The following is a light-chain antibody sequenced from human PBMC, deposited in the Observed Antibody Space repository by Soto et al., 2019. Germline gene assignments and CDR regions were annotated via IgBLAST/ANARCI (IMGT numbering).Light chain of an antibody. V-gene: IGKV3-20*01. CDR3: QHYNSYSEA. J-gene: IGKJ1*01. CDR1: QSVSSRF. Sequence: EIVLTQSPGTLSLSPGERATLSCRASQSVSSRFLAWYQQKPGQAPRLLMYGASSRATGIPDRFSGTGSGTDFTLTISRLEPDDFATYYCQHYNSYSEAFGQGTKVELK. CDR2: GAS.